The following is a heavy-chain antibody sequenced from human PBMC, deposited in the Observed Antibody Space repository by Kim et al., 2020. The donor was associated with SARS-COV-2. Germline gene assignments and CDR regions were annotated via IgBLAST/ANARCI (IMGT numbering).Heavy chain of an antibody. V-gene: IGHV4-4*02. CDR2: IYHSGST. CDR3: ARATDHTAMVIFDY. Sequence: SETLSLTCAVSGGSISSSNWWSWVRQPPGKGLEWIGEIYHSGSTNYNPSLKSRVTISVDKSKNQFSLKLSSVTAADTAVYYCARATDHTAMVIFDYWGQGTLVTVSS. CDR1: GGSISSSNW. D-gene: IGHD5-18*01. J-gene: IGHJ4*02.